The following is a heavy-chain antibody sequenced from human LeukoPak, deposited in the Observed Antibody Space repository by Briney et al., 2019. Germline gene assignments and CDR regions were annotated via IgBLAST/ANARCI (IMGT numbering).Heavy chain of an antibody. D-gene: IGHD2-15*01. V-gene: IGHV3-53*01. CDR1: GFSVSYNY. CDR3: ARAETIAGSY. Sequence: GGSLRLSCAASGFSVSYNYMSWGRQAPGKGLEWVSAIYSDGGTNYADSVKGRFTISRDTSKNTLYLQMNSLRPEDTAVYYCARAETIAGSYWGQGTLVTVSS. CDR2: IYSDGGT. J-gene: IGHJ4*02.